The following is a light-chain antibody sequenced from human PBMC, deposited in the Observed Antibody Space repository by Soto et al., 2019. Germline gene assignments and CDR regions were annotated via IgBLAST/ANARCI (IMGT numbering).Light chain of an antibody. J-gene: IGKJ4*01. CDR1: QSLSSS. CDR2: GAS. CDR3: QHYRNSPVT. V-gene: IGKV3-15*01. Sequence: EIVMSQSPTTLSVSPGERATLSCRASQSLSSSLAWYQQKVGQAPRLLIYGASTRATGIPARFSGSESGTEFTLTISSLQSEDFGFYYCQHYRNSPVTFGGGTKLEI.